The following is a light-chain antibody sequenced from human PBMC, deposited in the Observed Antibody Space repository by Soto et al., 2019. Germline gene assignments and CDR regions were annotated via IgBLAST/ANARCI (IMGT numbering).Light chain of an antibody. CDR2: AAS. CDR3: LQHDSHVWT. V-gene: IGKV1-17*01. Sequence: DIQMTQSPSSLSASVGDRVTITCRASQDIQNALGWYQQKPGKAPKRLIYAASSLQSGVPSRFRGSRSGTEFTLTISSLQPEDFATCYCLQHDSHVWTLGQGTKVDIK. CDR1: QDIQNA. J-gene: IGKJ1*01.